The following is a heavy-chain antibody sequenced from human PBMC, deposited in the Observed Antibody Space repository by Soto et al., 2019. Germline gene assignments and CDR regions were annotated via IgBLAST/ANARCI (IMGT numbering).Heavy chain of an antibody. CDR3: AHRRSLSLSVTYFDY. D-gene: IGHD2-15*01. J-gene: IGHJ4*02. CDR2: IFWDDDK. CDR1: GFSLSTSGVG. Sequence: QITLKESGPTLVKPTQTLTLTCTFSGFSLSTSGVGVGWIRQPPGKALEWLALIFWDDDKRYSPSLKSRLTITKDTSKNQVARTLANMNPVDTATYYCAHRRSLSLSVTYFDYWGQGTLVSVSS. V-gene: IGHV2-5*02.